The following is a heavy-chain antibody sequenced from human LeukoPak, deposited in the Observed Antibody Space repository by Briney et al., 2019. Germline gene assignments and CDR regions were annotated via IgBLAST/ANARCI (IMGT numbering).Heavy chain of an antibody. J-gene: IGHJ4*02. Sequence: ASVKVSCKASGYTLTSYDINWVRQATGQGLEWMGWMNPNSGNTGYAQKFQGRVTMTRNTSISTAYMELSSLGSEDTAVYYCARADYSGYDGFDYWGQGTLVTVSS. V-gene: IGHV1-8*01. CDR1: GYTLTSYD. CDR3: ARADYSGYDGFDY. D-gene: IGHD5-12*01. CDR2: MNPNSGNT.